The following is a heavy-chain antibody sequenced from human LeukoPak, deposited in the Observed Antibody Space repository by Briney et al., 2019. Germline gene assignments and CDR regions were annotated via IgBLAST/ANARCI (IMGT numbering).Heavy chain of an antibody. CDR1: GFTFSSYA. V-gene: IGHV3-30-3*01. J-gene: IGHJ4*02. D-gene: IGHD2-15*01. CDR3: ARDRHSVVVVAATPFLLDY. CDR2: ISYDESNK. Sequence: GGSLRLSCAASGFTFSSYAMHWVRQAPGKGLEWVAVISYDESNKYYADSVKGRFTISRDNSKNTLYLQMNSLRAEDTAVYYCARDRHSVVVVAATPFLLDYWGQGTLVTVSS.